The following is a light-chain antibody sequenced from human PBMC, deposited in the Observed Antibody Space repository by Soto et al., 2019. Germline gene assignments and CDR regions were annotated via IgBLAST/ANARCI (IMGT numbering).Light chain of an antibody. CDR1: QSVSSH. V-gene: IGKV3-15*01. J-gene: IGKJ1*01. CDR3: QQYNNWPLTWT. CDR2: DAS. Sequence: EIVMTQSPATLSVSPGERATLSCRASQSVSSHLPGYQHKPGQAPRLLIYDASTRATDVPDRFSGSGSATEFTLTISNLQSEDFAVYYCQQYNNWPLTWTFGLGTKVEIK.